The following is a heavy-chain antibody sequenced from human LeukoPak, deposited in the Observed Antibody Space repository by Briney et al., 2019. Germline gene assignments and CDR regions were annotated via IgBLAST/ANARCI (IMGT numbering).Heavy chain of an antibody. D-gene: IGHD6-25*01. Sequence: SETLSLTCTVSGGSISSYYWSWIRQPPGKGLEWIANIYHTGSTNYNPSPSSRVTISIDTAKNPFSLKLTSVTAADTAVYYCARRGRNSSGWQDYLWGQGTLVTVSS. CDR2: IYHTGST. J-gene: IGHJ4*02. CDR3: ARRGRNSSGWQDYL. V-gene: IGHV4-59*01. CDR1: GGSISSYY.